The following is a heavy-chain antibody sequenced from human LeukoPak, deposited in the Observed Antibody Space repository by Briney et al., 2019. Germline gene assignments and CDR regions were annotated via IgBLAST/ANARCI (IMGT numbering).Heavy chain of an antibody. CDR2: IKQDESEI. V-gene: IGHV3-7*01. J-gene: IGHJ4*02. CDR1: GFTFSMYW. CDR3: VRDKTRAAITGSLLDK. Sequence: GGSLRLSCVASGFTFSMYWMGWVRRAPGKGLEWVANIKQDESEIYYVESVKGRFTISRDNAKKYLQMNSLRAEDTAMYYCVRDKTRAAITGSLLDKWGQGTLVTVSS. D-gene: IGHD1-1*01.